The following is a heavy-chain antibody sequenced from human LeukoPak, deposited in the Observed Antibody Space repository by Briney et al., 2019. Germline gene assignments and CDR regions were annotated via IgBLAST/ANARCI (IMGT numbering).Heavy chain of an antibody. Sequence: GGSLRLSCAASGFTFSSYSMSWVRQAPGKGLEWVSTVNADGGNTYYADSVKGRFTISRDNSKSTLILQMNSLRVEDTALYYCTKRVKYGGTWDHFADWGQGTLVTVSS. V-gene: IGHV3-23*01. D-gene: IGHD1-26*01. CDR2: VNADGGNT. CDR1: GFTFSSYS. CDR3: TKRVKYGGTWDHFAD. J-gene: IGHJ4*02.